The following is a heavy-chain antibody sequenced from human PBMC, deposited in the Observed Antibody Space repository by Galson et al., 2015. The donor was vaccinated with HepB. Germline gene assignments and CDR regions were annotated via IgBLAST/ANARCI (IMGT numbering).Heavy chain of an antibody. V-gene: IGHV3-21*01. CDR2: ISGYGTHI. J-gene: IGHJ4*02. CDR1: GFTFSSYS. CDR3: ARGSDYDSGSYYNVPDH. D-gene: IGHD3-10*01. Sequence: SLRLSCAASGFTFSSYSMNWVRQAPGKGLEWVSSISGYGTHIYYADSMRGRFTISRDNAKNSLSLQMNSLGAEDTAVYYCARGSDYDSGSYYNVPDHWGQGTLVTVSS.